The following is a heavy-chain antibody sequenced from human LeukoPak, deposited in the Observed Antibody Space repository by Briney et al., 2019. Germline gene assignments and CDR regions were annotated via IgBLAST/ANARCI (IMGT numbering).Heavy chain of an antibody. CDR3: AKYVAGTTLYYYYYYGMDV. Sequence: GGSLRLSCVASGFTFSSYAMSWVRQAPGKGLEWVSAISGSGGSTYYADSVKGRFTISRDNSKNTLYLQMNSLRAEDTAVYYCAKYVAGTTLYYYYYYGMDVWGQGTTVTVSS. V-gene: IGHV3-23*01. J-gene: IGHJ6*02. CDR1: GFTFSSYA. CDR2: ISGSGGST. D-gene: IGHD1-7*01.